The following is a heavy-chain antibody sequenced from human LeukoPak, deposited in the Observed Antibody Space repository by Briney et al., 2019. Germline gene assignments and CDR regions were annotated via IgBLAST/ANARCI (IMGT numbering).Heavy chain of an antibody. CDR1: GFTFDDYA. CDR2: ISWNSGSI. V-gene: IGHV3-9*01. Sequence: GGSLRLSCATSGFTFDDYAMHWVRQAPGKGLEWVSGISWNSGSIGYADSVKGRFTISRDNAKNSLYLQMNSLRAEDTALYYCAKDIGYSYGTGYFDYWGQGTLVTVSS. J-gene: IGHJ4*02. D-gene: IGHD5-18*01. CDR3: AKDIGYSYGTGYFDY.